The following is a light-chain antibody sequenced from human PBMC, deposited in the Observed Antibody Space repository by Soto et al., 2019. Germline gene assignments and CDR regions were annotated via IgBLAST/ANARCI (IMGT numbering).Light chain of an antibody. CDR2: EVS. CDR1: SSDVGANNDY. Sequence: QSVLTQPPSASGSPGQSVTISFTGTSSDVGANNDYVSWYQQHPGKVPKLMIYEVSKRPPGVPDRFSGSKSGNTASLTVSGLQADDEADYYCSSYAGSDNFVFGTGTKVTAL. J-gene: IGLJ1*01. V-gene: IGLV2-8*01. CDR3: SSYAGSDNFV.